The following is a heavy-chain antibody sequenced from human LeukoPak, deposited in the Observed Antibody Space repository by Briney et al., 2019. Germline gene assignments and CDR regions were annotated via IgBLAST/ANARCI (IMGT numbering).Heavy chain of an antibody. CDR3: ARDLSGVTGYTYGRGIDY. J-gene: IGHJ4*02. Sequence: GGSLRLSCAASGFTFSSYGMHWVRQAPGKGLEWVAFIRYDGSNKYYADSVKGRLTISRDNAKTSLYLQMNSLRAEDTAVYYCARDLSGVTGYTYGRGIDYWGQGTLVTVSS. D-gene: IGHD5-18*01. V-gene: IGHV3-30*02. CDR2: IRYDGSNK. CDR1: GFTFSSYG.